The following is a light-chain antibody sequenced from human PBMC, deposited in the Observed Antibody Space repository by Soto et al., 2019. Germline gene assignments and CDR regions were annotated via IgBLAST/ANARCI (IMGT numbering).Light chain of an antibody. CDR1: QSVNAN. J-gene: IGKJ1*01. CDR3: QQYNTWLWT. V-gene: IGKV3-15*01. Sequence: EVVMTQSPATLSVSPGERATLSCRASQSVNANLAWYQQKPGQAPRLLIHGASNKATGIPARFSGSGFGTELILTISSLLTEDFAVSYCQQYNTWLWTYGQATKVGI. CDR2: GAS.